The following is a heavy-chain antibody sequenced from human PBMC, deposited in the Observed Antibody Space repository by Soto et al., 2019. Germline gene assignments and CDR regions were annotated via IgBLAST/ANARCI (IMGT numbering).Heavy chain of an antibody. CDR3: ARDWSYSSSSFVGDAFDI. CDR1: GYTFTSYY. D-gene: IGHD6-6*01. V-gene: IGHV1-46*01. CDR2: INPSGGST. J-gene: IGHJ3*02. Sequence: ASVKVSCKASGYTFTSYYMHWVRQAPGQGLEWMGIINPSGGSTSYAQKFQGRVNMTRDTSTSTVYMELSSLRSEDTAVYYCARDWSYSSSSFVGDAFDIWGQGTMLTVSS.